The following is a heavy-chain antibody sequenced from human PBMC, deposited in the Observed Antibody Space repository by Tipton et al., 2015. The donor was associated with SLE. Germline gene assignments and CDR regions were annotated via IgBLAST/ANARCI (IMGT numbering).Heavy chain of an antibody. D-gene: IGHD6-19*01. CDR3: ARVQYSSDSYFFDY. V-gene: IGHV3-23*01. CDR1: GFTFSSYA. J-gene: IGHJ4*02. CDR2: IRGDGSAT. Sequence: SLRLSCAASGFTFSSYAMSWVRQAPGKGLEWVSAIRGDGSATFYADSVKGRFTISRDNSKDTLYLQMNSLRAEDTAVYYCARVQYSSDSYFFDYWGQGTLVTVSS.